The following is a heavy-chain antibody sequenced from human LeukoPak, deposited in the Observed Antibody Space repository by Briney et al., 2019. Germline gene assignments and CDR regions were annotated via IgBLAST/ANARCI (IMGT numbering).Heavy chain of an antibody. D-gene: IGHD4-17*01. CDR3: AKSVSGLSTVTTIQ. V-gene: IGHV3-23*01. CDR2: ISGSGGST. CDR1: GFTFSSYA. Sequence: QPGGSLRLSCAASGFTFSSYAMSWVRQAPGKGLEWVSAISGSGGSTYYADSVKGRFTISRDNSKNTLYLQMNSLRAEDTAVYYCAKSVSGLSTVTTIQWGQGTLVTVSS. J-gene: IGHJ4*02.